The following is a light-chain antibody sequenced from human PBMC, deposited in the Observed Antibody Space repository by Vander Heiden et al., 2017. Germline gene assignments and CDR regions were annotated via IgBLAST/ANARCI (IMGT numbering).Light chain of an antibody. Sequence: QSVLTRHPSTSGTHGQSVTSSCSGTSPHIGSNTVNWYQQLPGTAPKLLIYSNNQRPSGVPDRFSGSKSGTSASLAISGLQSEDEADYYCAAWDDSLNGPVFGGGTKLTVL. V-gene: IGLV1-44*01. CDR3: AAWDDSLNGPV. CDR2: SNN. CDR1: SPHIGSNT. J-gene: IGLJ3*02.